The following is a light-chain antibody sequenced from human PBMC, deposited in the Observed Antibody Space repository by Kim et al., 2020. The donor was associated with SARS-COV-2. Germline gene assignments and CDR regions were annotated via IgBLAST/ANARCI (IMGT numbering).Light chain of an antibody. CDR3: SSYTSSSTLV. J-gene: IGLJ3*02. CDR2: DVT. Sequence: LTQPASVSGSPGQSITISCTGTSSDVGGYHYVSWYQQHPGTAPKLMIFDVTYRPSGVSNRFSGSKSGNTASLTISGLQAEDEADYYCSSYTSSSTLVFGGGTQLTVL. V-gene: IGLV2-14*01. CDR1: SSDVGGYHY.